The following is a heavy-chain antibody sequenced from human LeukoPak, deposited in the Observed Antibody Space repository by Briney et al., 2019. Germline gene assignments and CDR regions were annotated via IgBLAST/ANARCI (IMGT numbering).Heavy chain of an antibody. J-gene: IGHJ4*02. V-gene: IGHV3-48*01. Sequence: GGSLRLSCAASGFIFTSYSMNWVRQAPGKGLEWVSYISSSSSTIYYADSVKGRFTISRDNAKNPLYLQMNSLRAEDTAVYYCARQRAGFTVTTSDYGGQGTLVTVSS. CDR3: ARQRAGFTVTTSDY. D-gene: IGHD4-17*01. CDR1: GFIFTSYS. CDR2: ISSSSSTI.